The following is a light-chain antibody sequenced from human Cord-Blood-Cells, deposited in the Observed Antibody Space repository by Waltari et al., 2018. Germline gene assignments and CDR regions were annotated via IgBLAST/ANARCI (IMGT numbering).Light chain of an antibody. J-gene: IGLJ1*01. V-gene: IGLV2-14*01. CDR3: SSYTSSSTYV. CDR1: SSDVGGYNY. CDR2: EVS. Sequence: QSALTQPASVSGSPGQSITISCTGTSSDVGGYNYVSWYQQHPGKAPKPMIYEVSNRPSGVSNRFSGSKSGNTASLTISGLQAEHEADYYCSSYTSSSTYVFGTGTKVTVL.